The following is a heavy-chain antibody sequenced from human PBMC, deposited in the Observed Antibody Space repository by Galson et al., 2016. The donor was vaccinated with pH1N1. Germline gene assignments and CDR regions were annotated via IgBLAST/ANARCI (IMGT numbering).Heavy chain of an antibody. V-gene: IGHV3-7*05. CDR1: GFPFSTYW. CDR3: ARAVGGCSCH. J-gene: IGHJ4*02. CDR2: INQDGSAK. D-gene: IGHD2-15*01. Sequence: SLRLSCAASGFPFSTYWMHWVRQAPGKGLEWVANINQDGSAKYYVDSVKGRFTISRDNAKNSVYLQMNSLRAEATAVYYCARAVGGCSCHWGQGTLVTVSS.